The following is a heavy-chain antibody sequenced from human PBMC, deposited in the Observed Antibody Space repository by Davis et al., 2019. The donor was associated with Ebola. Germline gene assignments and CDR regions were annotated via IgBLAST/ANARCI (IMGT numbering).Heavy chain of an antibody. V-gene: IGHV3-23*01. D-gene: IGHD3-3*01. Sequence: GGSLRLSCAASGFTFSSYAMSWVRQAPGKGLEWVSAISGSGGSTYYADSVKGRFTISRDNAKNSLYLQMNSLRAEDTAVYYCARAPLAYYDFWSGGMNYYYGMDVWGQGTTVTVSS. CDR1: GFTFSSYA. CDR2: ISGSGGST. CDR3: ARAPLAYYDFWSGGMNYYYGMDV. J-gene: IGHJ6*02.